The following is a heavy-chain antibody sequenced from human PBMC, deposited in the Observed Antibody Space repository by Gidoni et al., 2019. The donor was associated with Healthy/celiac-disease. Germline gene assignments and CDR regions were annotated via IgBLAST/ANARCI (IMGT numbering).Heavy chain of an antibody. V-gene: IGHV1-46*01. CDR1: GYTFTSNY. CDR2: INPSGGST. CDR3: ARGGHDFWSGYYKSYFDY. J-gene: IGHJ4*02. D-gene: IGHD3-3*01. Sequence: QVQLVQSGAEVKTPGASVTVSCKASGYTFTSNYRHWVRQAPGQGLEWMGIINPSGGSTSYAQKCQGRVTMTRDTSTSTVYMELSSLRSEDTAVYYCARGGHDFWSGYYKSYFDYWGQGTLVTVSS.